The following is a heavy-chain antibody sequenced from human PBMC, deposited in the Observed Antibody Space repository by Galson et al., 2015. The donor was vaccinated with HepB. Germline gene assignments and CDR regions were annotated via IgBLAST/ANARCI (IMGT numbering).Heavy chain of an antibody. J-gene: IGHJ4*02. Sequence: SLRLSCAASGFTFSTAWLTWVRQAPGKGLEWVGNIKGDGSDQSYLDSVKGRFTISRDNAKNSLYLQMNSLRAEDTAVYYCMGVLGYWGQGTLVTASS. CDR2: IKGDGSDQ. V-gene: IGHV3-7*03. CDR3: MGVLGY. CDR1: GFTFSTAW.